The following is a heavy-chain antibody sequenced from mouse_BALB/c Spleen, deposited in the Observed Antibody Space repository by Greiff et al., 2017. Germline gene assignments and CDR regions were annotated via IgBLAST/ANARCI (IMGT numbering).Heavy chain of an antibody. V-gene: IGHV1-5*01. Sequence: DVQLQESGTVLARPGASVKMSCKASGYTFTSYWMHWVKQRPGQGLEWIGAIYPGNSDTSYNQKFKGKAKLTAVTSTSTAYMELSSLTNEDSAVYYCTREAYYGRAWFAYWGQGTLVTVSA. CDR3: TREAYYGRAWFAY. D-gene: IGHD1-1*01. CDR2: IYPGNSDT. CDR1: GYTFTSYW. J-gene: IGHJ3*01.